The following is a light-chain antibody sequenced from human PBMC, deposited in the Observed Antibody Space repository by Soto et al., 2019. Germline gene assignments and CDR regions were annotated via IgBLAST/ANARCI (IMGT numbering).Light chain of an antibody. CDR2: SDS. CDR3: QVWDSSSDQVV. Sequence: SYELTQSPSVSVAPGQTASIPCGAHDIGSNNVHWYQQKPGQAPVLVVYSDSDRPSGIPDRFSGFNSGNTATLTISRVEAADEGDYYCQVWDSSSDQVVFGGGTKLTVL. CDR1: DIGSNN. J-gene: IGLJ3*02. V-gene: IGLV3-21*02.